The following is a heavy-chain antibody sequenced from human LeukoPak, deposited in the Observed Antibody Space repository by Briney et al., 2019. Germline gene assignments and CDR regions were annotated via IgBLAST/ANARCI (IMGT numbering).Heavy chain of an antibody. J-gene: IGHJ4*02. CDR3: ARVSRYCSSTSCQDNDY. D-gene: IGHD2-2*01. Sequence: GGSLRLSCAASGFSFCSYWMSWVRQAPGKGLEWVANIKQGGNEKYYVDSVKGRFTISRDNAKNSLYLQMNSLRAEDTAVYYCARVSRYCSSTSCQDNDYWGQGTLVTVSS. CDR1: GFSFCSYW. CDR2: IKQGGNEK. V-gene: IGHV3-7*01.